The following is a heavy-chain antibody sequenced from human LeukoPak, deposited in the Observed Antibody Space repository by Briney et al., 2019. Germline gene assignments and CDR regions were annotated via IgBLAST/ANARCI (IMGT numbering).Heavy chain of an antibody. CDR3: ARAGITIFGVVIINYYYMDV. V-gene: IGHV4-39*07. D-gene: IGHD3-3*01. CDR1: GGSISSSGYY. Sequence: PSETLSLTCTVSGGSISSSGYYWGWSRQPPGKGLECVGSIYYSVSTYYNPSLKSRVTIYVDTSKNQFSMKLSSVTAADTAVYYCARAGITIFGVVIINYYYMDVWGKGTTVTVSS. J-gene: IGHJ6*03. CDR2: IYYSVST.